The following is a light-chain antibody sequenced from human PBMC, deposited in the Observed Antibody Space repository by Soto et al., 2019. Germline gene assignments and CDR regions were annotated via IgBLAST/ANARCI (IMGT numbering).Light chain of an antibody. J-gene: IGKJ1*01. V-gene: IGKV3-15*01. Sequence: EIVLTQSPATLSLSPGERATLSCRASQSVSSNLAWYRQKPGQAPSLLIYGAFTRATGIPARFSGTGSGTEFTLTISSLQSEDFALYYCQQYNDWPLTFGQGTKVDI. CDR3: QQYNDWPLT. CDR1: QSVSSN. CDR2: GAF.